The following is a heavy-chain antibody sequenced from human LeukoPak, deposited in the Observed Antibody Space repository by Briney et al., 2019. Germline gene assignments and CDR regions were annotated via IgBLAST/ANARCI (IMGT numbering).Heavy chain of an antibody. CDR2: IIPIFGTA. Sequence: SVKVSCKASGGTFSSYAISWVRQARRQGLEWMGGIIPIFGTANYAQKFQGRVTITTDESPNTQYMELSSLRSEDTAVYYYARKYEPYYYDSSGPFDYWGQRTLVTVSS. CDR1: GGTFSSYA. J-gene: IGHJ4*02. D-gene: IGHD3-22*01. V-gene: IGHV1-69*05. CDR3: ARKYEPYYYDSSGPFDY.